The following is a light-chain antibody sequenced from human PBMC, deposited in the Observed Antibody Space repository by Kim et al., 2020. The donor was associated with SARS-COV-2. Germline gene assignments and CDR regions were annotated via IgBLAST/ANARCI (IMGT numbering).Light chain of an antibody. CDR2: GKN. V-gene: IGLV3-19*01. CDR1: SLRRYY. J-gene: IGLJ1*01. Sequence: SSELTQDPAVSVALGQTVRITCQGDSLRRYYASWYQQKPGQAPVLVIYGKNNRPSGIPDRFSGSSSGNTASLTITGAQAEDEADYYCNSRDSSGNHLVFGTGTKSPS. CDR3: NSRDSSGNHLV.